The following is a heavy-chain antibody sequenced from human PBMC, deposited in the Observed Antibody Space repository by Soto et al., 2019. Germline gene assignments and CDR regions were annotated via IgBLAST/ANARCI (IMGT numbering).Heavy chain of an antibody. J-gene: IGHJ4*02. CDR2: TRNKANSYTT. D-gene: IGHD3-9*01. CDR1: GCTFSEHY. Sequence: EVQLVESGGGLVQPGGSLRLSCAASGCTFSEHYMDWLRQARGKGMEWVGRTRNKANSYTTEYAASVKGRFTISRDDSKNSLYLQMNSLKTEDTAVYYCASYYDILTGSPHYWGQGTLVTVSS. CDR3: ASYYDILTGSPHY. V-gene: IGHV3-72*01.